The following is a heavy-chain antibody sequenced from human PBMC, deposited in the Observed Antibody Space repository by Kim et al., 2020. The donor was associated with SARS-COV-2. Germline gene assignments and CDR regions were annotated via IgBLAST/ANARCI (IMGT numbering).Heavy chain of an antibody. D-gene: IGHD3-16*01. Sequence: GGSLRLSCATSGFTFSAYDMNWVRQAPGKGLEWLSFITKSSTTIYYADSVEGRFTISRDNAKNSLFLQMNSLRDEDTALYYCVRDRMGGAFDIWGQGKM. V-gene: IGHV3-48*02. J-gene: IGHJ3*02. CDR1: GFTFSAYD. CDR2: ITKSSTTI. CDR3: VRDRMGGAFDI.